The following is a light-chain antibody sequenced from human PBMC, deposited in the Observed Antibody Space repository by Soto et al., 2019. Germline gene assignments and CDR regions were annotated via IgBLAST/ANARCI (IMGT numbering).Light chain of an antibody. CDR3: CSYVGSSIYV. CDR1: NSDVGSSNL. Sequence: QSALTQPASVPGSPGQSITLSCTGTNSDVGSSNLVSWYQHHPGKAPKLIIYEVFKRPSGVSNRFSGAKSGNTASLTISGLQAEDEADYYCCSYVGSSIYVFGTGTKVTV. V-gene: IGLV2-23*02. CDR2: EVF. J-gene: IGLJ1*01.